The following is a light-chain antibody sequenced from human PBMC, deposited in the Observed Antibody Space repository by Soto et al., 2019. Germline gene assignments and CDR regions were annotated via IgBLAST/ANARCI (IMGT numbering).Light chain of an antibody. CDR1: QYISNY. CDR2: DAS. CDR3: QQAENT. V-gene: IGKV1-33*01. Sequence: DIQMTQSPSFVSASVGDRVTITCQANQYISNYLNWYQQKPGKAPKLLIFDASNLETGVPSRFSGSGSGTDFTFTISSLQPEDIATYYCQQAENTFGQGTRLEIK. J-gene: IGKJ5*01.